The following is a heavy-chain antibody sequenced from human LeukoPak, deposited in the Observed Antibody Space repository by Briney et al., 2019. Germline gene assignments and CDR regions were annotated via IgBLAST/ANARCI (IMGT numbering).Heavy chain of an antibody. CDR2: ISGSGDTT. V-gene: IGHV3-23*01. D-gene: IGHD6-19*01. J-gene: IGHJ4*02. Sequence: GGSLRLSCAASGFTISNYAMRWVRQAPGKGLEWVSGISGSGDTTYYADSVKGRFTISRDNSKNTLHLQMNSLRAEDTAVYFCARRSGVAVAGAFDYWGQGTLVTVSS. CDR3: ARRSGVAVAGAFDY. CDR1: GFTISNYA.